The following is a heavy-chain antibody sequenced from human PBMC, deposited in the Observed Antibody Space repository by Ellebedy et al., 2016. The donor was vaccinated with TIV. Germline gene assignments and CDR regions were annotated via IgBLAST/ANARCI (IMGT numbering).Heavy chain of an antibody. CDR1: GGAFSSYA. CDR3: ARDLTSGVD. D-gene: IGHD4-17*01. Sequence: AASVKVSCKASGGAFSSYAFSWVRQAPGQGLEWLGGIIPIFDTASYVQQFQGRVTITADKSTSTAYMGLSSLRSDDTAVYYCARDLTSGVDWGQGTLVTVSS. J-gene: IGHJ4*02. V-gene: IGHV1-69*06. CDR2: IIPIFDTA.